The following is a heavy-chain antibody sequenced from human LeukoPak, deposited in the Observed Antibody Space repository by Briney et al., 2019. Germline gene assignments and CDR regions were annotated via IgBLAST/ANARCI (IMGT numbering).Heavy chain of an antibody. CDR3: ARQRGMVRGVITPFDP. Sequence: GESLKISCKGSGYSFTNYWIGWVRQMPGKGLEWMGIIYPGDSDTRYSPSFQGQGTISADKSISTAYLQWSSLKASDTAMYYCARQRGMVRGVITPFDPWGQGTLVTVSS. J-gene: IGHJ5*02. CDR2: IYPGDSDT. D-gene: IGHD3-10*01. V-gene: IGHV5-51*01. CDR1: GYSFTNYW.